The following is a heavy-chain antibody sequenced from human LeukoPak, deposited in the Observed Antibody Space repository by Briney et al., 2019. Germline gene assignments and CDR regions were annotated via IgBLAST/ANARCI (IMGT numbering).Heavy chain of an antibody. V-gene: IGHV4-59*01. CDR1: GGSISSYY. D-gene: IGHD3-16*01. Sequence: PSETLSLTCTVSGGSISSYYWTWIQQPPGKGLEWIGYIYYSGSTNYNPSLKSRVTISLDTSKNQFSLKLSSVTAADTAVYYCARESHRGVGDLDYWGQGTLVTVSS. J-gene: IGHJ4*02. CDR2: IYYSGST. CDR3: ARESHRGVGDLDY.